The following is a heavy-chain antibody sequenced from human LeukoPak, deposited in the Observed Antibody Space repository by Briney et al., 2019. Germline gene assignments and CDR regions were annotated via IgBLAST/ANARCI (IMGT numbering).Heavy chain of an antibody. CDR1: GFPFSSHG. CDR2: IQYDEGNK. Sequence: PGGSLRLSCVASGFPFSSHGMHWVRQAPDKGLEWVSFIQYDEGNKFYADSVRGRFTISRDISKNTLHLQMSSLRAEDTAVYFCAKDNPVLDYWGQGTLVTVSS. D-gene: IGHD3-10*02. J-gene: IGHJ4*02. V-gene: IGHV3-30*02. CDR3: AKDNPVLDY.